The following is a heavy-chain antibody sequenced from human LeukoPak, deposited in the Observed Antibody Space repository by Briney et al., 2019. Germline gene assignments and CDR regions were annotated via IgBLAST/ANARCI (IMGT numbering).Heavy chain of an antibody. J-gene: IGHJ4*02. D-gene: IGHD4-17*01. Sequence: ASVKVSCKASGYTLTSYDINWVRQAPGQGLEWMGWINTNTGNPTYAQGFTGRFVFSLDTSVSTAYLQISSLKAEDTAVYYCASPPDYGDYGFDYWGQGTLVTVSS. CDR3: ASPPDYGDYGFDY. CDR1: GYTLTSYD. CDR2: INTNTGNP. V-gene: IGHV7-4-1*02.